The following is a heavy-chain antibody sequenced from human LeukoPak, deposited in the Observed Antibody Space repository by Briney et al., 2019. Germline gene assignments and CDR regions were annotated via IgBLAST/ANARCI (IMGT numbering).Heavy chain of an antibody. J-gene: IGHJ4*02. Sequence: GGSLRLSCEVSGITFNTYAMSWFRQAPGRGLNWVSGISGGGNTTYYTDSVKGRFAIYRDNSRNTLYLQMNSLRAEDTAVYFCAKDWATVPNDYWGQGTLVTVSS. CDR3: AKDWATVPNDY. D-gene: IGHD4-17*01. V-gene: IGHV3-23*01. CDR2: ISGGGNTT. CDR1: GITFNTYA.